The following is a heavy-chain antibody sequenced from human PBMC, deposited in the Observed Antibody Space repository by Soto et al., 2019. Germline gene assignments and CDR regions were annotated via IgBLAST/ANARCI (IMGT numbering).Heavy chain of an antibody. CDR1: RYTLTELS. J-gene: IGHJ3*02. D-gene: IGHD3-3*01. CDR2: FDPEDGET. V-gene: IGHV1-24*01. Sequence: ASVKVSCKVSRYTLTELSMHWLRQAPGKGLEGMGGFDPEDGETIYAQKFQGRVTMTEDTSTDTAYMELSSLRSEDTAVYYCATPFLGFTGAFDIWGQGTMVTVSS. CDR3: ATPFLGFTGAFDI.